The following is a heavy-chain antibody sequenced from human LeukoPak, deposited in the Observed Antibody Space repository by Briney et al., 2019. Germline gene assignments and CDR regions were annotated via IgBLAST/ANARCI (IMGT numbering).Heavy chain of an antibody. CDR3: ASCTASCYANAFDV. CDR2: INGGGDAT. Sequence: PGGSLTLFCATSGFTFNNNAKSWVRQAPGKGLEWVSAINGGGDATEYADSVKGRFTISRDNSKNTLYLQMNSLRPDDTAVYYCASCTASCYANAFDVWGKGTFRIVTS. D-gene: IGHD2-2*01. CDR1: GFTFNNNA. V-gene: IGHV3-23*01. J-gene: IGHJ3*01.